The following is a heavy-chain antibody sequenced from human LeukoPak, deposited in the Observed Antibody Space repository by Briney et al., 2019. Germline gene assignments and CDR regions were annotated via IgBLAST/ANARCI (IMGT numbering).Heavy chain of an antibody. CDR2: ISDHGGST. D-gene: IGHD3-3*01. CDR1: GFTFSSYA. J-gene: IGHJ6*03. Sequence: GGTLRLSCAASGFTFSSYAMSCVRQPPAKGLEWVSAISDHGGSTYYADSLKSRFTISRDNSKNTLYLQMNSLRAKDTAVYYCANSPYDFWSGYPETNYYMDVWGKGTTVTVSS. CDR3: ANSPYDFWSGYPETNYYMDV. V-gene: IGHV3-23*01.